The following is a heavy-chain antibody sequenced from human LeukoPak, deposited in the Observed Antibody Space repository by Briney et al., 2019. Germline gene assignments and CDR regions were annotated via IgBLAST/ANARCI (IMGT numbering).Heavy chain of an antibody. J-gene: IGHJ4*02. CDR2: IYSGGTT. Sequence: GGSLRLSCAASGFTVSNNYMTWVRQAPGEGLEWVSLIYSGGTTYYADSVKGRFTISRDNSKNTLYLQMDSLRAEDTDMYYCARDATYSSGWYGGRNFDYWGQGTLVTVSS. CDR1: GFTVSNNY. D-gene: IGHD6-19*01. V-gene: IGHV3-53*01. CDR3: ARDATYSSGWYGGRNFDY.